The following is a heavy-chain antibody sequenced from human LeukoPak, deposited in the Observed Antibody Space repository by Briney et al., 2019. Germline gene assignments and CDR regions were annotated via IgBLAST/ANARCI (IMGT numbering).Heavy chain of an antibody. CDR2: IYCSGST. V-gene: IGHV4-39*01. CDR1: GGSISSSSYY. CDR3: ARMNYRPLFDY. Sequence: PSETLSLTCTVSGGSISSSSYYWGWIRQPPGKGLEWIGSIYCSGSTYYNPSLKSRVTISVDTSKNQFSLKLSSVTAADTAVYYCARMNYRPLFDYWGQGTLVTVSS. D-gene: IGHD1-7*01. J-gene: IGHJ4*02.